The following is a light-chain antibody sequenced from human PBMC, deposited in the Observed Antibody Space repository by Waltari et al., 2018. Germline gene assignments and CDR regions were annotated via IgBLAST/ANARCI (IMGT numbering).Light chain of an antibody. Sequence: QSALTQPASVSGSPGQSITISCPGPSRDVGYFNHVSCFQHHPDSAPKPLIYDLTDRPSGVSSRFSGSKSVNTASLTISGLQAEDEADYYCSSCTGRGTVIFGGGTKLTVL. V-gene: IGLV2-14*01. CDR3: SSCTGRGTVI. CDR2: DLT. CDR1: SRDVGYFNH. J-gene: IGLJ2*01.